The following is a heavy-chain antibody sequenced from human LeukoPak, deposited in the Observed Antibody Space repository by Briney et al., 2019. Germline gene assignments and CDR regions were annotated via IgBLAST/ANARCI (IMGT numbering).Heavy chain of an antibody. J-gene: IGHJ4*02. D-gene: IGHD3-3*01. V-gene: IGHV4-61*02. Sequence: SQTLSLTCTVSGGSISSGSYYWSWIRQPAGKGLEWIGRIYTSGSTNYNPSLKSRVTISVDTSKNQFSLKLSSVTAADTAVYYCAREVTIFGVVIFWGQLDYWGQGTLVTVSS. CDR3: AREVTIFGVVIFWGQLDY. CDR2: IYTSGST. CDR1: GGSISSGSYY.